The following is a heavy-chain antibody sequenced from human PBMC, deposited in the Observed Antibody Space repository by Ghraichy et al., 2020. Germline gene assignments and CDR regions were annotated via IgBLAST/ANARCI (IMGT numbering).Heavy chain of an antibody. Sequence: SETLSLTCAVYGGSFSGYYWSWIRQPPGKGLEWIGEINHSGSTNYNPSLKSRVTISVDTSKNQFSLKLSSVTAADTAVYYCARGRGGIIRRPTYYYGSGTKRPPAYYYYGMDVWGQGTTVTVSS. V-gene: IGHV4-34*01. CDR1: GGSFSGYY. CDR2: INHSGST. CDR3: ARGRGGIIRRPTYYYGSGTKRPPAYYYYGMDV. D-gene: IGHD3-10*01. J-gene: IGHJ6*02.